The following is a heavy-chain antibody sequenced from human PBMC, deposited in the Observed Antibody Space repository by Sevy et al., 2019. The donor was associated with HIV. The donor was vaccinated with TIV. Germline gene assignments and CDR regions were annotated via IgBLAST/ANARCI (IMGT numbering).Heavy chain of an antibody. CDR3: ARTTVTTLSSARNNWFDP. D-gene: IGHD4-4*01. Sequence: SETLSLTCTVSGDSINNGDYYWSWIRQHPGKGREWFGKIYYTGTTYYNPSLKRRPRISVERADNTLSLSLRSVTAADTAVYYCARTTVTTLSSARNNWFDPWGQGTLVTVSS. V-gene: IGHV4-31*03. J-gene: IGHJ5*02. CDR2: IYYTGTT. CDR1: GDSINNGDYY.